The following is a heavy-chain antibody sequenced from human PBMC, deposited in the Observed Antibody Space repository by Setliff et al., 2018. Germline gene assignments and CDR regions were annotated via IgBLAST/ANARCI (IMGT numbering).Heavy chain of an antibody. CDR3: ARGLGLSPSYYFDY. CDR1: GGSFSGNY. V-gene: IGHV4-34*01. D-gene: IGHD7-27*01. CDR2: INHSGST. J-gene: IGHJ4*02. Sequence: SETLSLTCAVYGGSFSGNYWSWIRQPPGKGLEWIGEINHSGSTNYNPSLKSRVTLSVDTSKNQFSLKLSSVTAADTAVYYCARGLGLSPSYYFDYWGQGTLVTVS.